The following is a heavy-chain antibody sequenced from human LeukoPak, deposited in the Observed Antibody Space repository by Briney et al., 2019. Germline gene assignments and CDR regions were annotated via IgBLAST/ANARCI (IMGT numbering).Heavy chain of an antibody. CDR1: GFTVSSNY. Sequence: PGESLKISCAASGFTVSSNYMSWVRQAPGKGLEWVSVIYSGGSTYYADSVKGRFTISRDNSKNTLYLQMNSLRGEDTAVYYCARGVWFDPWGQGTLVTVSS. V-gene: IGHV3-66*01. CDR2: IYSGGST. J-gene: IGHJ5*02. CDR3: ARGVWFDP.